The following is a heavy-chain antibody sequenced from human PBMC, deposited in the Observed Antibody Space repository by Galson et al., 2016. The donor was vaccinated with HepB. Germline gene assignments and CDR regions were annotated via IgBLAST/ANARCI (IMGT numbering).Heavy chain of an antibody. CDR3: ARVYGNSGYYPTIFDY. J-gene: IGHJ4*02. CDR2: IIPIFGPP. Sequence: SVKVSCKASGGTFRIYAITWVRQAPGQGLEWMVGIIPIFGPPHYAQKFQGRVTITADESTSTAYMELSSLRSEDTAMYYCARVYGNSGYYPTIFDYWDQGILGTVSS. D-gene: IGHD3-22*01. CDR1: GGTFRIYA. V-gene: IGHV1-69*13.